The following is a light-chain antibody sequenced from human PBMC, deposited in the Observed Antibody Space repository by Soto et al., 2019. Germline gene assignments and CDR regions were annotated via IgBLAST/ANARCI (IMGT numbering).Light chain of an antibody. CDR2: KAS. CDR1: QSISAW. V-gene: IGKV1-5*03. CDR3: QQYNDYSPWT. Sequence: DIQMTHSPSTLSASVGDRVSINCRASQSISAWLAWYQQKPGKAPRLLIYKASTLEIGVPSRFSGSGSGTEFTLTISSLQPDDSATYYCQQYNDYSPWTFGQG. J-gene: IGKJ1*01.